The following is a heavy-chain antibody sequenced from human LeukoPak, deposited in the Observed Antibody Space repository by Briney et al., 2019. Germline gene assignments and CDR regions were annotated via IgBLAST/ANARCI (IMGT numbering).Heavy chain of an antibody. CDR1: GYTLTSYG. D-gene: IGHD3-22*01. CDR2: ISAYNGNT. J-gene: IGHJ4*02. CDR3: ARDYGPYYYDSSGYYSPYYFDY. Sequence: ASVKVSCKASGYTLTSYGISWVRQAPGQGLEWMGWISAYNGNTNYAQKLQGRVTMTTDTSTSTAYMELRSLRSDDTAVYYCARDYGPYYYDSSGYYSPYYFDYWGQGTLVTVSS. V-gene: IGHV1-18*01.